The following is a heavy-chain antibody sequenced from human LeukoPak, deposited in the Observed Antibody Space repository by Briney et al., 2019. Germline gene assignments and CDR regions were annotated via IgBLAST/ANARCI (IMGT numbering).Heavy chain of an antibody. J-gene: IGHJ3*02. Sequence: ASVKVSCKASGYTFTSYYMHWVRQAPGQGLEWMGIINPSGGSTSYAQKFQGRVTMTRDTSTSTVYMELSSLRSEDTAVYYCARGPPYTDYYYDSSGYYYSDALDIWGQGTMVTVSS. CDR3: ARGPPYTDYYYDSSGYYYSDALDI. D-gene: IGHD3-22*01. CDR1: GYTFTSYY. CDR2: INPSGGST. V-gene: IGHV1-46*01.